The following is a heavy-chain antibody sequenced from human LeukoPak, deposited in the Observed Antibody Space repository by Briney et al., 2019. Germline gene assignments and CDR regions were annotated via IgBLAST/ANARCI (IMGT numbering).Heavy chain of an antibody. D-gene: IGHD3-3*01. V-gene: IGHV1-8*03. J-gene: IGHJ6*03. CDR1: GYTFTSYD. CDR3: ARGRPYYDFWSGYGWDYYYMDV. CDR2: MNPNSGNT. Sequence: ASVKVSCKASGYTFTSYDINWVRQATGQGLEWMGWMNPNSGNTGYAQEFQGRVTITRNTSISTAYMELSSLRSEDTAVYYCARGRPYYDFWSGYGWDYYYMDVWGKGTTVTVSS.